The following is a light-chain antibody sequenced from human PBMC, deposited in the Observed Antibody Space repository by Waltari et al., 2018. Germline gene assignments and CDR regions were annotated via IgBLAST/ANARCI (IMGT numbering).Light chain of an antibody. CDR1: NSNIGSNV. V-gene: IGLV1-44*01. J-gene: IGLJ2*01. CDR3: ATWDDRLTGVV. Sequence: QSALTQPPSASVTPGQTVTIFCSGGNSNIGSNVVNWYQQVPGTAPKLLIYSNTYRPSGVPDRFSGSKSGTSASLAISGIQSDDEGDYYCATWDDRLTGVVFGGGTQVTVL. CDR2: SNT.